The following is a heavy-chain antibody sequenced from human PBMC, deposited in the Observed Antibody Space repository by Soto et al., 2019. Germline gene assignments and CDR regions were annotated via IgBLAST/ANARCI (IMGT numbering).Heavy chain of an antibody. V-gene: IGHV3-53*01. J-gene: IGHJ3*01. CDR1: GFTISGKKY. D-gene: IGHD1-1*01. Sequence: DVQLVESGGGLIQPGESLRLSCAAFGFTISGKKYVAWVRQAPGKVLEWVSALYDLDGSFYAASVKGRFTTSSDSSKTTVYLQMNALKPDDTAVYYCATWHEREHAYDVWGQGTTVTVSS. CDR3: ATWHEREHAYDV. CDR2: LYDLDGS.